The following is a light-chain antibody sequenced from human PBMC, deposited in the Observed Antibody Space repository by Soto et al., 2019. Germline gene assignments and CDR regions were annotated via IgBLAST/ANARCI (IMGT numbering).Light chain of an antibody. Sequence: IVLTQSPANMSMFSCESTPLSCRASQSVRSNLAWYQQKPGQAPRLLIYGASTRATGIPARFSGSGSGTEFTLTISSLQSEDFAVYYCQQYNNWPITFGQGKRLEIK. CDR1: QSVRSN. V-gene: IGKV3-15*01. CDR2: GAS. J-gene: IGKJ5*01. CDR3: QQYNNWPIT.